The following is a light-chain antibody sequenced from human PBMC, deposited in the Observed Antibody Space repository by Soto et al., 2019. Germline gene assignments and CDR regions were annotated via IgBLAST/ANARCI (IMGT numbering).Light chain of an antibody. Sequence: ESVLTQSPDTLSLSPGEKATLSCRASQSVSSSYLAWYQQKPGQAPRLLIYGASSRATGIPDRFSGSGSGTDFTLTVSRLEPEDFALYYCQQFGSSSWTFGQGTKVEIK. CDR1: QSVSSSY. CDR2: GAS. V-gene: IGKV3-20*01. J-gene: IGKJ1*01. CDR3: QQFGSSSWT.